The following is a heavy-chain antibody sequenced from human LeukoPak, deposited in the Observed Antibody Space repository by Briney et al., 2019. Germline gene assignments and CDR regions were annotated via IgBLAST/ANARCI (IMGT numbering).Heavy chain of an antibody. CDR3: AKVPGIAAAGPFDY. J-gene: IGHJ4*02. Sequence: GGSLRLSCAASGFTFSSYAMSWIRQAPGKGLEWVSYISSSGSTIYYADSVKGRFTISRDNAKNSLYLQMNSLRAEDTAVYYCAKVPGIAAAGPFDYWGQGTLVTVSS. D-gene: IGHD6-13*01. CDR1: GFTFSSYA. V-gene: IGHV3-11*01. CDR2: ISSSGSTI.